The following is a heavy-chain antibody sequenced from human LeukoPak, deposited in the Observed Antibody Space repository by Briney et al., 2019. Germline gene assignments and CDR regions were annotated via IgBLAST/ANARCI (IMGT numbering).Heavy chain of an antibody. D-gene: IGHD2-2*01. J-gene: IGHJ4*02. CDR1: GFTFSGYT. CDR2: ISSSGSYM. CDR3: VKGYCSSTSCYGDY. Sequence: KTGGSLRLSCAASGFTFSGYTLNWVRQAPGKGLEWVSSISSSGSYMYYADSVKGRFTISRDNAKNSLYLQMNSLRAEDTAAYYCVKGYCSSTSCYGDYWGQGALVTVSS. V-gene: IGHV3-21*06.